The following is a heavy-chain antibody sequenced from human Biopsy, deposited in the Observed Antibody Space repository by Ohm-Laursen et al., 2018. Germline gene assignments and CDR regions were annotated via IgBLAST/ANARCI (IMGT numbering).Heavy chain of an antibody. CDR1: EGTFSNYG. Sequence: AASVKVSCKVPEGTFSNYGVNWVRQAPGQGLEWLGGNIPILGTGNYAHQFQDRVTVVADTSTSTATMELRSLRSDDTAVYYCATKLTGYFHHWGQGTLVIVSS. D-gene: IGHD3-9*01. CDR3: ATKLTGYFHH. J-gene: IGHJ1*01. CDR2: NIPILGTG. V-gene: IGHV1-69*06.